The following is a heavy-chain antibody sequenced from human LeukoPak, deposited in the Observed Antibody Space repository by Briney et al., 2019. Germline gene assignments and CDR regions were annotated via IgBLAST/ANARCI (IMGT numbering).Heavy chain of an antibody. V-gene: IGHV1-69*13. J-gene: IGHJ4*02. D-gene: IGHD1-26*01. CDR3: AKASRWGLWTLDF. CDR1: GGTFSSYA. Sequence: SVKVSCKASGGTFSSYAISWVRQAPGQGLEWMGGIIPIFGTATYAPKVQGRVTISADESTSTAYMDLSRLRSEDTAVYYCAKASRWGLWTLDFWGQGTLVTVSS. CDR2: IIPIFGTA.